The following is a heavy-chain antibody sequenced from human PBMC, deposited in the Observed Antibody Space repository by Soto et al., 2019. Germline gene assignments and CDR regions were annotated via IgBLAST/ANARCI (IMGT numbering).Heavy chain of an antibody. CDR2: ISPGGSDT. V-gene: IGHV5-51*01. CDR1: GYSFTTYW. Sequence: PGESLKISCKGSGYSFTTYWIGWVRQMPGKGLEWMGIISPGGSDTRYSPSFQGQVTISADKPISTAYLQWSSLKASDTAMYYCARTSASDYYYYGMDVWGQGTTVTVSS. CDR3: ARTSASDYYYYGMDV. J-gene: IGHJ6*02.